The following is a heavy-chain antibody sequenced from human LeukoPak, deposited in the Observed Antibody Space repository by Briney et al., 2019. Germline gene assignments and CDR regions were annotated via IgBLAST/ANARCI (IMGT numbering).Heavy chain of an antibody. J-gene: IGHJ4*02. CDR1: GFTFSSHW. CDR2: IKEDGSVK. Sequence: GRSLRLSCTASGFTFSSHWMTWVRQPPGKGLEWVANIKEDGSVKYYVDSVKGRFTISRDNTNNALYLQMNSLRADDTAVYFCARDSTWLLDYWGQGTLITVSS. V-gene: IGHV3-7*03. CDR3: ARDSTWLLDY. D-gene: IGHD6-19*01.